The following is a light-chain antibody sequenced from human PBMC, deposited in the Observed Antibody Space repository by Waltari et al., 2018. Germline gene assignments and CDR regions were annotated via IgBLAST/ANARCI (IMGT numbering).Light chain of an antibody. Sequence: EIVLTQSPATLSLSPGERATLSCRASRSVSKYLAWYQQKPGQAPRLLIYDASNRATGIPARFSGSGSGTDFILTISSLEPEDFAVYYCQQRSTWPPFTFGPGTTLDI. V-gene: IGKV3-11*01. CDR2: DAS. J-gene: IGKJ3*01. CDR3: QQRSTWPPFT. CDR1: RSVSKY.